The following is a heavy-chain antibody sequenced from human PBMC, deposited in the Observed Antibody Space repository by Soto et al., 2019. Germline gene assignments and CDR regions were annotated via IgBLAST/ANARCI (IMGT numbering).Heavy chain of an antibody. J-gene: IGHJ6*02. CDR1: GFTFSSHA. V-gene: IGHV3-23*01. D-gene: IGHD3-3*01. Sequence: PGGSLRLSCAASGFTFSSHAMSWVRQAPGKGLEWVSAISGSGGGTYYADSVKGRFTISRDNSKNTLYLQMNSLRAEDTAVYYCAKSGGYYFIHYYGTDVWGQGTTVTVSS. CDR2: ISGSGGGT. CDR3: AKSGGYYFIHYYGTDV.